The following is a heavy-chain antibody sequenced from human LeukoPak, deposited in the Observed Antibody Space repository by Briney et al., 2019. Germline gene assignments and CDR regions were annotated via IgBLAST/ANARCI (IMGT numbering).Heavy chain of an antibody. V-gene: IGHV3-7*05. Sequence: GGSLRLSCAASGFTFSNYWMSWVRQAPGKGLEWVAHINQDGSEKYYVDSVKGRFTISRDNAKNSLYLQMNSLRAEDTAVYYCARDGGGDIVVAFAFDIWGQGTTVIVSS. D-gene: IGHD2-15*01. J-gene: IGHJ3*02. CDR1: GFTFSNYW. CDR2: INQDGSEK. CDR3: ARDGGGDIVVAFAFDI.